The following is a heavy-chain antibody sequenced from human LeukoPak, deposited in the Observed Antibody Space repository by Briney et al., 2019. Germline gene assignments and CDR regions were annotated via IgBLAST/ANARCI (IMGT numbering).Heavy chain of an antibody. J-gene: IGHJ5*02. CDR2: IYYSGST. CDR3: ARHVWGYSSSWYRPLNWFDP. D-gene: IGHD6-13*01. V-gene: IGHV4-39*01. Sequence: SETLSLICTVSGGSISSSSYYWGWIRQPPGKGLEWIGSIYYSGSTYYNPSLKSRVTISVDTSKNQFSLKLSSVTAADTAVYYCARHVWGYSSSWYRPLNWFDPWGQGTLVTVSS. CDR1: GGSISSSSYY.